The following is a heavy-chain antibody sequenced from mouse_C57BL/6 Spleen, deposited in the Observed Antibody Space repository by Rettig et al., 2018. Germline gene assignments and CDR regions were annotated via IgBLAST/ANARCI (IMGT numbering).Heavy chain of an antibody. J-gene: IGHJ3*01. Sequence: NYNPSLKSRISITHDTSKNHFFLKLNSVTTEDTATYYCARGGAYYFGGFAYWGQGTLVTVSA. D-gene: IGHD1-1*02. V-gene: IGHV3-1*01. CDR3: ARGGAYYFGGFAY.